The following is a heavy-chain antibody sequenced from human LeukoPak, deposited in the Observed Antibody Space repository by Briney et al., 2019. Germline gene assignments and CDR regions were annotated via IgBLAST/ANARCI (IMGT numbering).Heavy chain of an antibody. CDR3: ARSRRSSGDWSDP. CDR1: GSSISFYY. CDR2: IYAGGST. V-gene: IGHV4-4*09. D-gene: IGHD3-10*01. Sequence: SETLSLTCPVSGSSISFYYWNWIRQSPGGGLEWIGYIYAGGSTNYSPSLKTRVTISIDTSKNQFSLNLTSVTAADTALYYCARSRRSSGDWSDPWGQGTLVTVSS. J-gene: IGHJ5*02.